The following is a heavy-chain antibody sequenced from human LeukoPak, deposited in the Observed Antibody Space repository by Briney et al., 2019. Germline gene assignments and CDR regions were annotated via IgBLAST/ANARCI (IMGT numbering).Heavy chain of an antibody. J-gene: IGHJ4*02. CDR2: IYYSGST. CDR3: ARVIAGYDFWSGYYFDY. CDR1: GGSISSGGYY. V-gene: IGHV4-31*03. Sequence: SETLSLTCTVSGGSISSGGYYWSWIRQHPGKGLEWIGYIYYSGSTYYNPSPKSRVTISVDTSKNQFSLKLSSVTAADAAVYYCARVIAGYDFWSGYYFDYWGQGTLVTVSS. D-gene: IGHD3-3*01.